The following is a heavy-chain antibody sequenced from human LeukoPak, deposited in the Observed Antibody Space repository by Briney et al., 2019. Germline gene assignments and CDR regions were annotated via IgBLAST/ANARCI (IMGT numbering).Heavy chain of an antibody. CDR2: MYPGDSDI. D-gene: IGHD6-25*01. V-gene: IGHV5-51*01. J-gene: IGHJ3*02. Sequence: GESLKISCQGSGYSFTTYWIGWVRQMPGNGLEGMGIMYPGDSDIRYSPSFQGQVTISADKSISTAYLQWSSLRASDTAMYYCARQRRNGGLAASNDAFDIWGQGTMVTVSS. CDR3: ARQRRNGGLAASNDAFDI. CDR1: GYSFTTYW.